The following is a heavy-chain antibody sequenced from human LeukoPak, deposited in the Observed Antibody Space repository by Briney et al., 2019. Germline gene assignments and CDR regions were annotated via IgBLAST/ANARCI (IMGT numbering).Heavy chain of an antibody. D-gene: IGHD6-25*01. CDR2: IIPIFGTA. J-gene: IGHJ5*02. V-gene: IGHV1-69*13. CDR1: GGTFSSYA. CDR3: ATKTSGQFDP. Sequence: GASVKVSCKASGGTFSSYAISWVRQAPGQGLEWMGGIIPIFGTANYAQKFQVRVTITADESTSTAYMELSSLRSEDTAVYYCATKTSGQFDPWGQGTLVTVSS.